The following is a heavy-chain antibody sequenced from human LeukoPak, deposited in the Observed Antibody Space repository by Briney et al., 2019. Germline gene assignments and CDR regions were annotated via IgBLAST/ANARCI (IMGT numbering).Heavy chain of an antibody. J-gene: IGHJ4*02. CDR3: GKDPGGSYPIDY. Sequence: GGSLRLSCAASGFTFSSYGMHWVRQAPGKGLEWVAFIWYDGSNKYYADSVKGRFTISRDNSKNTLYLQMNSLRAEDTAVYYCGKDPGGSYPIDYWGQGPRVIVSS. CDR1: GFTFSSYG. CDR2: IWYDGSNK. V-gene: IGHV3-30*02. D-gene: IGHD1-26*01.